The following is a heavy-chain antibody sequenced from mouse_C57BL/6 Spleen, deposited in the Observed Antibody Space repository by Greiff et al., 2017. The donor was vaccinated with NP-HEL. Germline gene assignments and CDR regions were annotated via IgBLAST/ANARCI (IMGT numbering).Heavy chain of an antibody. Sequence: EVKLVESGGGLVKPGGSLKLSCAASGFTFSSYTMSWVRQTPEKRLEWVATISGGGGNTYYPDSVKGRFTISRDNAKNTLYLQMSSLRSEDTALYYCARHPQITTVPYYFDYWGQGTTLTVSS. V-gene: IGHV5-9*01. J-gene: IGHJ2*01. CDR1: GFTFSSYT. CDR2: ISGGGGNT. CDR3: ARHPQITTVPYYFDY. D-gene: IGHD1-1*01.